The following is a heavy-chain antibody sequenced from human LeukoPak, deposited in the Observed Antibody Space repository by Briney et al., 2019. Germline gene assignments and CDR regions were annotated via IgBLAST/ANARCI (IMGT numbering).Heavy chain of an antibody. CDR3: AQVYGSASGESIRF. Sequence: GESLRLSCAASGFTFSSYNMHWVRQAPGKGLEWVAHIRYDGSESYADSVKGRFTVSRDNSKNTLYLHMTSLRSEDTAVYYCAQVYGSASGESIRFWGQGTLVTVSS. CDR2: IRYDGSE. D-gene: IGHD3-10*01. V-gene: IGHV3-30*02. J-gene: IGHJ4*02. CDR1: GFTFSSYN.